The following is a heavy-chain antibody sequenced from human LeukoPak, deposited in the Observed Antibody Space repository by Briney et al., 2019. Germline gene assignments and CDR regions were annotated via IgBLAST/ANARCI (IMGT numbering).Heavy chain of an antibody. Sequence: GASVKVSCKASGYTFTGYYMHWVRQAPGQGLEWMGRINPNSGGTNYAQKFQGRVTITRDTSISTDYMELSRLRSDDTAVYYCARDLGSSGWTEEAYFDYWGQGTLVTVSS. CDR1: GYTFTGYY. CDR2: INPNSGGT. D-gene: IGHD6-19*01. CDR3: ARDLGSSGWTEEAYFDY. J-gene: IGHJ4*02. V-gene: IGHV1-2*06.